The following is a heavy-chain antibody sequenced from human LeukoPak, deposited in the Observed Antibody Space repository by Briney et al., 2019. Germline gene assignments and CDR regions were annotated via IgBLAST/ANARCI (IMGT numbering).Heavy chain of an antibody. Sequence: ASVKVSCKASGGTFRNYAISWVRQAPGQGLEWMGGIIPLFGRAEYAQSFQGGVTITADEATSTVYMELNSLRSEDTAVYYCASPKEDNDYYFDYWGQGTLVTISS. CDR3: ASPKEDNDYYFDY. CDR2: IIPLFGRA. J-gene: IGHJ4*02. CDR1: GGTFRNYA. V-gene: IGHV1-69*13. D-gene: IGHD4/OR15-4a*01.